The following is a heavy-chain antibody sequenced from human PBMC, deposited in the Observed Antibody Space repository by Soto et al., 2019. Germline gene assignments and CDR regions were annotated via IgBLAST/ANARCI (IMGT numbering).Heavy chain of an antibody. CDR1: GYTFSGYD. D-gene: IGHD2-8*01. CDR2: MNPNFGDT. CDR3: ARIRVMAYYHAMDV. Sequence: ASVKVSCKASGYTFSGYDINWVRQAPGQGLEWMGWMNPNFGDTDYAQKFQGRVTMTRNTSISTAYMELGSLRSEDTAVYYCARIRVMAYYHAMDVWGQGTTVTVSS. J-gene: IGHJ6*02. V-gene: IGHV1-8*01.